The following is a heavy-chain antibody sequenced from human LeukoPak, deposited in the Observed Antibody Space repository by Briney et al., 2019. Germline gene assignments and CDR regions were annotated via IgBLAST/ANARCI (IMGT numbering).Heavy chain of an antibody. J-gene: IGHJ4*02. CDR3: ASEPDYDSSGYYYIIDY. CDR2: IYTSGST. Sequence: SETLSLTCSVSGGSISSGSYYWSWIRQPAGKGLEWTGRIYTSGSTNYNPSLKSRVTISVNPSKNQFSLKLSSVTAADTAWYYCASEPDYDSSGYYYIIDYWGQGTLVTVSS. D-gene: IGHD3-22*01. V-gene: IGHV4-61*02. CDR1: GGSISSGSYY.